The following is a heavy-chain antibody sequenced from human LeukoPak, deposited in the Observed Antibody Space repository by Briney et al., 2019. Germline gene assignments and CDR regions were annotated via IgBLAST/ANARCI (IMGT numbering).Heavy chain of an antibody. CDR3: ARDRRVVGATMNDY. CDR2: ITVNSGNT. D-gene: IGHD1-26*01. CDR1: GYIFNNYG. V-gene: IGHV1-18*01. J-gene: IGHJ4*02. Sequence: ASVKVSCKASGYIFNNYGINWVRQARGQGLEWMGWITVNSGNTNYAQEFQGRVTMTTDTSTSTAYMELRSLRSDDTAVYYCARDRRVVGATMNDYWGQGTLVTVSS.